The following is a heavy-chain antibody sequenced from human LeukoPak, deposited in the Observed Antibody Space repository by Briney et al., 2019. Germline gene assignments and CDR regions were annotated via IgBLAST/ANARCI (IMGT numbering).Heavy chain of an antibody. CDR2: IYSGGST. Sequence: GGSLRLSCAASGFTVSSNYMSWVRQAPGKGLEWVSIIYSGGSTYYADSVKGRFTISRDNSKNMLYLQMNSLRAEDTAVYYCARAGAGGVFDIWGQGTMVTVSS. CDR3: ARAGAGGVFDI. CDR1: GFTVSSNY. J-gene: IGHJ3*02. V-gene: IGHV3-66*01. D-gene: IGHD1-1*01.